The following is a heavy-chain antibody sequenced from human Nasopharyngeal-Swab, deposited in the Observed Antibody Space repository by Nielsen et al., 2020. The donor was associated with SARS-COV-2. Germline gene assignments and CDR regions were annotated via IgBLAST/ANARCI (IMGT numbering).Heavy chain of an antibody. J-gene: IGHJ5*02. Sequence: ASVKVSCKASGYTFTSYGISWVRQAPGQGLEWMGWISAYNGNTNYAQKLQGRVTMTTDTSTSTAYMELRSLRSDDTAVYYCARDKGSEQYDYVWGSYRYLNWFDPWGQGTLVTVSS. CDR2: ISAYNGNT. CDR3: ARDKGSEQYDYVWGSYRYLNWFDP. CDR1: GYTFTSYG. V-gene: IGHV1-18*01. D-gene: IGHD3-16*02.